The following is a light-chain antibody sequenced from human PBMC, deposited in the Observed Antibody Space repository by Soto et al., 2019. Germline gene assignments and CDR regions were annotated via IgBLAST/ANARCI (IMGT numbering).Light chain of an antibody. CDR2: AAS. CDR1: QDIGDD. CDR3: QQYNSFPIS. J-gene: IGKJ3*01. Sequence: DIQMTQSPSSLSASVGDRVTITCRASQDIGDDLAWYQQKPGKAPERLIYAASNLQSGVPSRFSGSGSGTKCTLTISSLQPEDFTTFSCQQYNSFPISFRPGTVVDVK. V-gene: IGKV1-17*01.